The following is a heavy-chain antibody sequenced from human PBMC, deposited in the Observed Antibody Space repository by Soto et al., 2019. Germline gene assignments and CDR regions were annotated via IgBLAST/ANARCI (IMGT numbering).Heavy chain of an antibody. D-gene: IGHD6-6*01. Sequence: SETLSLTCTVSGGSISSGGYYWSWIRQHPGKGLEWIGYIYYSGSTYYNPSLKSRVTISVDTSKNQFSLKLSSVTAADTAVYYCAREFRSKYSSSPFDPWGQGTLVTVSS. CDR1: GGSISSGGYY. CDR2: IYYSGST. CDR3: AREFRSKYSSSPFDP. J-gene: IGHJ5*02. V-gene: IGHV4-31*03.